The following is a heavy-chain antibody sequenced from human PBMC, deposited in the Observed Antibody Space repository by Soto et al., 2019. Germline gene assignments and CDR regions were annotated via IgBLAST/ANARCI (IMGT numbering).Heavy chain of an antibody. Sequence: SETLSLTCTVSGGSISSGGYYWSWIRQHPGKGLEWIGYIYYSGSTYYNPSLKSRVTISVDTSKNQFSLKLSSVAAADTAVYYCARAGSVGGYCSGGSCYNYYYGMDVWGQGTTVTVSS. CDR2: IYYSGST. V-gene: IGHV4-31*03. CDR3: ARAGSVGGYCSGGSCYNYYYGMDV. D-gene: IGHD2-15*01. CDR1: GGSISSGGYY. J-gene: IGHJ6*02.